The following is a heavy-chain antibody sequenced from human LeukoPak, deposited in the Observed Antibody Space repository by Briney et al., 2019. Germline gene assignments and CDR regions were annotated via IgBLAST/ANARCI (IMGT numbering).Heavy chain of an antibody. D-gene: IGHD3-3*01. CDR2: ISGSGHDT. CDR3: VKSARVGEN. Sequence: GGSLRLSCAASGFSFSDSYMSWVRQAPGKGLEWISYISGSGHDTNYADSVKGRFTVSRDNAKTSLYLQMNSLRAEDTAVYYCVKSARVGENWGQGTLVTVSS. CDR1: GFSFSDSY. J-gene: IGHJ4*02. V-gene: IGHV3-11*03.